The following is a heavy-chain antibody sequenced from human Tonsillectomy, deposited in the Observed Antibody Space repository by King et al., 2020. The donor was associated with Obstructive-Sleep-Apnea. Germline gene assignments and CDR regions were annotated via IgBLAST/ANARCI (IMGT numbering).Heavy chain of an antibody. J-gene: IGHJ4*02. CDR3: ARDAAAYLHRRSNSLDY. V-gene: IGHV1-2*02. D-gene: IGHD2-2*01. CDR1: GYTFTDYY. CDR2: INPNSGGT. Sequence: VQLVESGAEVKKPGASVRVSCKASGYTFTDYYMHWVRQAPGQGLEWRGGINPNSGGTDYVQNFQGRVTMTRGTSISTAYRELSSLRPDDTAVYYCARDAAAYLHRRSNSLDYWGQGPLVTVSS.